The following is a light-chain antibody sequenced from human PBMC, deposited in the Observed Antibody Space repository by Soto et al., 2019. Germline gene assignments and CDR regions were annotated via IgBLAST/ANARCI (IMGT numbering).Light chain of an antibody. Sequence: DIPMTQSPAILSASVGDRVTSTCRASQSISSWLAWYQQKPGKAPKLLIYKASSLESGVPSRFSGSGSGTEFTLTISSLQPDDFATYYCQQYNSYPITFGQGTRLEI. V-gene: IGKV1-5*03. CDR2: KAS. CDR1: QSISSW. CDR3: QQYNSYPIT. J-gene: IGKJ5*01.